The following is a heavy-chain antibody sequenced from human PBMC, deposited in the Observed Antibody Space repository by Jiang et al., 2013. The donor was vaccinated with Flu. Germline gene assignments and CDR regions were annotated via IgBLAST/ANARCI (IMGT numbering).Heavy chain of an antibody. J-gene: IGHJ3*02. CDR3: ARDGGYCESTSCYDVFDI. V-gene: IGHV3-7*03. CDR1: EFTFRSYW. Sequence: QLLESGGGLVQPGGSLRLSCAASEFTFRSYWMTWVRQAPGKGLEWVANIKQDGSEKSYVDSVKGRFTISRDNAKNSLYLQMNSLRAEDTAIYYCARDGGYCESTSCYDVFDIWGQGTMVTVSS. CDR2: IKQDGSEK. D-gene: IGHD2-2*01.